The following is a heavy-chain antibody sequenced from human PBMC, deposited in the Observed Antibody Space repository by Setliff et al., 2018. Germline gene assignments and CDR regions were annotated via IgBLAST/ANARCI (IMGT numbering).Heavy chain of an antibody. V-gene: IGHV4-38-2*01. D-gene: IGHD6-19*01. CDR3: ARENLSSGWYVGGYYY. J-gene: IGHJ4*02. Sequence: SETLSLTCAVSGYSISSGYYWGWIRQPPGKGLEWIGSIYPSGSTYYNPSLKSRVTISVDTSKNQFSLKLSSVTAADTAVYYCARENLSSGWYVGGYYYWGQGILVTVSS. CDR1: GYSISSGYY. CDR2: IYPSGST.